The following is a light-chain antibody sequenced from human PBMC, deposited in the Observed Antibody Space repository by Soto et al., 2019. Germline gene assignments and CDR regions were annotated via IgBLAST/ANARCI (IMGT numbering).Light chain of an antibody. CDR2: GAS. J-gene: IGKJ1*01. CDR1: QSVRSKY. Sequence: EIVLTQSPGTLSLSPGERATLSCRASQSVRSKYLAWYQQKPGQAPRLLIYGASSRATGIPARFSGSGSGTDFTLTISRLEPEDLAVYYCQQYDTSRWTFGQGSKVEIK. V-gene: IGKV3-20*01. CDR3: QQYDTSRWT.